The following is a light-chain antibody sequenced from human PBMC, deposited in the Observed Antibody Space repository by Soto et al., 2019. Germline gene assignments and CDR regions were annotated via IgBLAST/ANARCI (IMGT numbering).Light chain of an antibody. CDR1: SSDVGGYNY. J-gene: IGLJ1*01. CDR3: SSYTSSSTLYV. V-gene: IGLV2-14*01. CDR2: DVS. Sequence: HSELNQPASWSVFPGQSSTISCTRTSSDVGGYNYVSWYQQHPGKAPKLMIYDVSNRPSGVSNRFSGSKSGNTASLTISGLQAEDEADYYCSSYTSSSTLYVFGTGTKVTVL.